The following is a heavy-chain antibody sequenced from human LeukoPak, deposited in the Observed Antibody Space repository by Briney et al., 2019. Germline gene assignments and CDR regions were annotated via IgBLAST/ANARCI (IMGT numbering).Heavy chain of an antibody. CDR3: AKDTRYGSETFGAFDI. Sequence: GGSLRLSRAASGFTFSNYAMSWVRQAPGRGREWVSGTSGGGGDTSYADSAKGRFTISRDNSKNTLYLDMNSLRAADTTVYYYAKDTRYGSETFGAFDIWGQGTMITVSS. J-gene: IGHJ3*02. D-gene: IGHD3-10*01. CDR2: TSGGGGDT. CDR1: GFTFSNYA. V-gene: IGHV3-23*01.